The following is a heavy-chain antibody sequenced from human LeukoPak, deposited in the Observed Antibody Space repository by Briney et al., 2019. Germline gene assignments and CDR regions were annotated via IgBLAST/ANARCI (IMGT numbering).Heavy chain of an antibody. D-gene: IGHD2-2*01. CDR3: ARAIVVVPAVNGYYYGMDV. CDR2: IDPSDYYT. J-gene: IGHJ6*04. V-gene: IGHV5-10-1*01. Sequence: GESLRISCKGSGYSFTSYWISWVRQMPGKGLEWMGRIDPSDYYTNYSPSFQGHVTISADKSISTAYLQWSSLKASDTAMYYCARAIVVVPAVNGYYYGMDVWGKGTTVTVSS. CDR1: GYSFTSYW.